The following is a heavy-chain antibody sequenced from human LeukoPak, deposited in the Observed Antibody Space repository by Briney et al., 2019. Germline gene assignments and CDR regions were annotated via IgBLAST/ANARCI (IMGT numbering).Heavy chain of an antibody. CDR2: ISSSSSRYI. J-gene: IGHJ4*02. CDR1: GFTFSSYS. V-gene: IGHV3-21*01. D-gene: IGHD3-22*01. CDR3: ARDMERYDSSGYSTFDY. Sequence: PGGSLRLSCAASGFTFSSYSMNWVRQAPGKGLEWVSSISSSSSRYIYYADSVKGRFTISRDNAKNSLYLQMNSLRAEDTAVYYCARDMERYDSSGYSTFDYWGQGTLVTVSS.